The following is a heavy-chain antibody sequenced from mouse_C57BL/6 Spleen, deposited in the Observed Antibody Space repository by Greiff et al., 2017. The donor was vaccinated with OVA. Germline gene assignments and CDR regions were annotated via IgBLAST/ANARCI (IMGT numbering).Heavy chain of an antibody. Sequence: EVQLQQSGAELVRPGASVKLSCTASGFNIKDYYMHWVKQRPEQGLEWIGRIDPEDGDTEYAPKFQGKATMTVDTSSNTAYLQLSSLTSEDTAVYYCTTGDYYSNYVDYWGQGTTLTVSS. CDR2: IDPEDGDT. CDR1: GFNIKDYY. D-gene: IGHD2-5*01. J-gene: IGHJ2*01. V-gene: IGHV14-1*01. CDR3: TTGDYYSNYVDY.